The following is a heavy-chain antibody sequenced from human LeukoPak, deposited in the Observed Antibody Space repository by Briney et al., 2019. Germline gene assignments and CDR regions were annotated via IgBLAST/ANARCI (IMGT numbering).Heavy chain of an antibody. V-gene: IGHV4-39*01. Sequence: SETLSLTCTVSGGSISSSNFFWAWVRQPPGKGLEWIGRIYTSGSTNYNPSLKSRVTISVDTSKNQFSLKLSSVTAADTAVYYCARQADRSYYYGSGRSDFDYWGQGTLVTVSS. CDR1: GGSISSSNFF. CDR3: ARQADRSYYYGSGRSDFDY. CDR2: IYTSGST. J-gene: IGHJ4*02. D-gene: IGHD3-10*01.